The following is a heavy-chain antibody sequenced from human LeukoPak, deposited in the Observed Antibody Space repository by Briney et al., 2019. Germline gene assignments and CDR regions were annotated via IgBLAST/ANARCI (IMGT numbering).Heavy chain of an antibody. J-gene: IGHJ4*02. Sequence: GGSLRLSCAASGFTFSSYGMHWVRQAPGKGLEWVAVISYDGSNKYYADSVKGRFTISRDNSKNTLYLQMNSLRAEDTAVYYCARDRVLGSSEGFDYWGQGTLVTVSS. CDR3: ARDRVLGSSEGFDY. V-gene: IGHV3-30*03. CDR1: GFTFSSYG. D-gene: IGHD6-13*01. CDR2: ISYDGSNK.